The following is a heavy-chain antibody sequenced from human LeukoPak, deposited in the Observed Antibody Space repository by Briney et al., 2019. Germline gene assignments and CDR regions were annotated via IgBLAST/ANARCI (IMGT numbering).Heavy chain of an antibody. CDR3: ARDYSANDEHYYYYAMDV. J-gene: IGHJ6*02. CDR2: VNPSTGGT. CDR1: GYTFTAYY. D-gene: IGHD5-12*01. V-gene: IGHV1-2*06. Sequence: ASVKVSCKTSGYTFTAYYMYWVRQAPGQGLEWMGRVNPSTGGTIYAQKFQGRVTMTRDTSITTAYMELSRLRSDDTAIYYCARDYSANDEHYYYYAMDVWGQGTTVTVSS.